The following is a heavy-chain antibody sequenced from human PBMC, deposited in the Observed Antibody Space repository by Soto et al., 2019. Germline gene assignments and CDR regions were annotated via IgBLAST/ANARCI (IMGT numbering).Heavy chain of an antibody. D-gene: IGHD1-26*01. CDR2: IYYSGST. CDR3: ATQEVGGSYVYTFDP. J-gene: IGHJ5*02. Sequence: TLSLTCAVSGGSISSGGYSWSWIRQPPGKGLEWIGYIYYSGSTYYNPSLKSRVTISVDTSKNHFSLKLSSVTAADTAVYYCATQEVGGSYVYTFDPWGQGTLVTVSS. V-gene: IGHV4-30-2*03. CDR1: GGSISSGGYS.